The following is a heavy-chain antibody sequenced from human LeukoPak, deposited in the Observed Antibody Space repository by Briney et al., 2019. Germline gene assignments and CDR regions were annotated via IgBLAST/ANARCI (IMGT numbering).Heavy chain of an antibody. J-gene: IGHJ4*02. CDR2: IYYSGST. Sequence: SETLSLTCTVSGVSISSSNSYWGWIRQPPGKGLEWIGSIYYSGSTYYNPSLKSRVTISVDTSKNQFSLKLSSVTAADTAAYYCARVRRGPIAVAGTRVHFDYWGQGTLVTVSS. CDR1: GVSISSSNSY. D-gene: IGHD6-19*01. CDR3: ARVRRGPIAVAGTRVHFDY. V-gene: IGHV4-39*07.